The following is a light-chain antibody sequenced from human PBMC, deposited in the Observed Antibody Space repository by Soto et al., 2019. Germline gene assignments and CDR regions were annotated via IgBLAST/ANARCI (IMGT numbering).Light chain of an antibody. CDR3: QQYDSYPWT. J-gene: IGKJ1*01. CDR1: QSFSSW. Sequence: DIQMTQSPSTLSASVGDRVTITCRASQSFSSWLAWYQQKPGRAPKLLIYKASSLESGVPSRFSGSGSGTEFTLTISSLQPDDFATYYCQQYDSYPWTCGQGTKVEI. V-gene: IGKV1-5*03. CDR2: KAS.